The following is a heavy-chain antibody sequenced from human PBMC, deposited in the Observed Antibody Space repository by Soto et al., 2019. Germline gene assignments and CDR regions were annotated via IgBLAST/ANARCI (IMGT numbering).Heavy chain of an antibody. J-gene: IGHJ4*02. CDR2: ISYDGRNK. V-gene: IGHV3-30*18. CDR1: GFTFSSYG. D-gene: IGHD6-19*01. Sequence: QVQLVESGGGVVRPGRSLRLSCAASGFTFSSYGMHWVRQAPGKGLEWVAVISYDGRNKYYADSVKGRFTISRDNSKNKLYLQMNSLRAEDTAVYYCAKEVSSGWYLYYFDYWGQGTLITVSS. CDR3: AKEVSSGWYLYYFDY.